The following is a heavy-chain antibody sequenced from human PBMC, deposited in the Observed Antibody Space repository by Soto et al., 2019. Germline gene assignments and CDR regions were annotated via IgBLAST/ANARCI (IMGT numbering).Heavy chain of an antibody. V-gene: IGHV1-69*06. CDR1: GGTFSSYA. D-gene: IGHD6-6*01. Sequence: ASVKVSCKASGGTFSSYAISWVRQAPGQGLEWMGGIIPIFGTANYAQKFQGRVMITADKSTSTAYMELSSLRSEDTAVYYCAREQQLVSYYYGMDVWGQGTTVTVSS. CDR3: AREQQLVSYYYGMDV. J-gene: IGHJ6*02. CDR2: IIPIFGTA.